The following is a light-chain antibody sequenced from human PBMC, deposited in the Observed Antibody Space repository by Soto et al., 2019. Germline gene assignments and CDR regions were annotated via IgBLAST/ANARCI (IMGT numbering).Light chain of an antibody. V-gene: IGKV1-39*01. CDR2: AAS. CDR1: QSISKY. J-gene: IGKJ4*01. CDR3: QQSYSAPPLT. Sequence: IQMTQSPSSRSASVGDRVTITGRVSQSISKYLNWYQQKPGKAPKLLIYAASSLHSGVPSRFSGSGSGTDFTLTISSLQPEDFATYYCQQSYSAPPLTFGGGTNVEFK.